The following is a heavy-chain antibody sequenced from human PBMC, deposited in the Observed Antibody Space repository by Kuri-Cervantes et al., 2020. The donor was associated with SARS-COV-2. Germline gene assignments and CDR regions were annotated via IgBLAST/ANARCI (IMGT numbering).Heavy chain of an antibody. J-gene: IGHJ5*02. CDR2: IFYNGDT. CDR1: GDSIRSTNYY. D-gene: IGHD3-3*01. Sequence: ESLKISCSVSGDSIRSTNYYWGWIRQPPGKGLEWIGSIFYNGDTYYNLSLKSRVTISVDTSKNQFSLKVTSVTATDTAVYYCVRCAIFGVAHNWFDPWGQGTLVTVSS. V-gene: IGHV4-39*01. CDR3: VRCAIFGVAHNWFDP.